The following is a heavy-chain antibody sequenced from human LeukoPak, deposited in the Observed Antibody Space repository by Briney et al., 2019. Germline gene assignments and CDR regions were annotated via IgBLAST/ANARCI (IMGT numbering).Heavy chain of an antibody. CDR1: GFTFSTYW. CDR3: ARHVWSSSFHFDY. CDR2: INTDGSIT. J-gene: IGHJ4*02. D-gene: IGHD6-13*01. Sequence: GGSLRLSCAASGFTFSTYWMHWVRQAPGKGLLWVSRINTDGSITYYADSVKGRFTISRDNAKNTLYLQMNSLRSEDTAVYYCARHVWSSSFHFDYWGQGTLVTVSS. V-gene: IGHV3-74*01.